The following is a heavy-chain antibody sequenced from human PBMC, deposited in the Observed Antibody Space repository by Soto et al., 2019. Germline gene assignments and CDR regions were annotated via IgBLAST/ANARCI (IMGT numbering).Heavy chain of an antibody. CDR2: PIPMFGTP. V-gene: IGHV1-69*01. CDR3: ARPLSDRSNYSGMTG. J-gene: IGHJ6*02. Sequence: QVQLVQSGAEMQQPGASVRVSCKAAGGTFSKYAFSWVRQAPGQGLEWLGGPIPMFGTPNYAQKFQGRVAISADESTATVSMELSSLKSEDTAVYFCARPLSDRSNYSGMTGWGQGTTVTVSS. D-gene: IGHD3-22*01. CDR1: GGTFSKYA.